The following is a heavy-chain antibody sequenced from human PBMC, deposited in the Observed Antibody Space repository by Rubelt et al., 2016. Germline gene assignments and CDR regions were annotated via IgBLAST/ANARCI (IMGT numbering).Heavy chain of an antibody. V-gene: IGHV1-18*01. Sequence: QVQLVQSGAEVKKPGASVKVSCKASGYTFTTYGIIWVRRAPGQGLEWMGWINTYNDKTNYPQKFQGRVSMTTDSSTNTAYMELRSLRSDDTAVYYCARGYFDSTGDFDYWGQGTLVTVSS. CDR1: GYTFTTYG. J-gene: IGHJ4*02. CDR3: ARGYFDSTGDFDY. D-gene: IGHD3-22*01. CDR2: INTYNDKT.